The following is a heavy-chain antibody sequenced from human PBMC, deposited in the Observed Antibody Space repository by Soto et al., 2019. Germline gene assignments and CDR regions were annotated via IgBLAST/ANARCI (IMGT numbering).Heavy chain of an antibody. CDR2: ISTFNGNT. J-gene: IGHJ4*02. CDR1: GYTFTAYG. V-gene: IGHV1-18*01. D-gene: IGHD1-26*01. CDR3: ARDKDLGIVGPTTGDS. Sequence: GASVKVSCKASGYTFTAYGINWVRQAPGQGLEWMGWISTFNGNTNYAQKFQDRVTLTTDTSSTTGYMDLRSLRSDDTAVYFCARDKDLGIVGPTTGDSWGQGTLVTVSS.